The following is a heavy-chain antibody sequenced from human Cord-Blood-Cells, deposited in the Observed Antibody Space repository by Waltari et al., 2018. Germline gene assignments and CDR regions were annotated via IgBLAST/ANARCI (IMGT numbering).Heavy chain of an antibody. CDR3: ARVAARLYWYFDL. D-gene: IGHD6-6*01. CDR1: GFTVSSNY. V-gene: IGHV3-53*01. CDR2: IYSGGRT. J-gene: IGHJ2*01. Sequence: EVQLVESGGGLIQPGGSLRLSCAASGFTVSSNYMSRVRQAPGKGVEWVSVIYSGGRTYYADSVKGRCTISRDNSKNTLYLQMNSLRAEDTAVYYCARVAARLYWYFDLWGRGTLVTVSS.